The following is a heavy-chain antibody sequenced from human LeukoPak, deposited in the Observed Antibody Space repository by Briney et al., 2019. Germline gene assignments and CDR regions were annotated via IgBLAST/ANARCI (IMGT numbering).Heavy chain of an antibody. J-gene: IGHJ4*02. CDR2: INPNSGGT. CDR1: GYTFTGYY. D-gene: IGHD3-22*01. Sequence: GASVKVSCKASGYTFTGYYMHWVRQAPGQGLEWMGWINPNSGGTNYAQKFQGRVTMTRDTSISTAYMELSRLRSDDTAVYYCARDRVVITKLPQLVDYWGQGTLVTVSS. V-gene: IGHV1-2*02. CDR3: ARDRVVITKLPQLVDY.